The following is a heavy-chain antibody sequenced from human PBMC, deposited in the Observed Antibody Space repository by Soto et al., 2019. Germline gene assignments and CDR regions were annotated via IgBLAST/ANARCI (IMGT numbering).Heavy chain of an antibody. CDR2: INHTGGT. D-gene: IGHD3-3*01. CDR1: GGSVNGYY. Sequence: PSETLSLTGAVYGGSVNGYYCNWIRQPPWKGLEWIGEINHTGGTHYNPSLKSRDTMSVDTSKNQFSLRLGSVTAADTAIYYCATRITVFGLLIPPFDPWGQGTQVTVSS. CDR3: ATRITVFGLLIPPFDP. V-gene: IGHV4-34*01. J-gene: IGHJ5*02.